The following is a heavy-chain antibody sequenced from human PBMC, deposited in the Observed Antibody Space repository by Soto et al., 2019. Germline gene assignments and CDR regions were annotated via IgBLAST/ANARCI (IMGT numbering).Heavy chain of an antibody. CDR3: AGTAAAGKYYNGMDV. J-gene: IGHJ6*02. D-gene: IGHD6-13*01. CDR1: GYSFTSYW. V-gene: IGHV5-51*01. CDR2: IYPGDSDT. Sequence: EVQLVQSGAEVKKPGESLKISCKGSGYSFTSYWIGWARQMPGKGLEWMGIIYPGDSDTRYSPSFQGQVTISADKSISTAYLQWSSLKASDTAMYYCAGTAAAGKYYNGMDVWGQGTTVSVSS.